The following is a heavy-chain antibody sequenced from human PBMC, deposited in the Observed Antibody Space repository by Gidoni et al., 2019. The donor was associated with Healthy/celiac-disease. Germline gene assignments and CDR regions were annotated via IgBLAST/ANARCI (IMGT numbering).Heavy chain of an antibody. Sequence: QVQLVQSWVEVKKPGCSVKVSCKAPGGTFRRYAFSWVRQAPGQGLEWMGGSIPIFGTANYAQKFQGRVTITADESTSTAYMELSSLRSEDTAVYYCARVQDSSGWVTPDYGFDYWGQGTLVTVSS. CDR1: GGTFRRYA. CDR3: ARVQDSSGWVTPDYGFDY. CDR2: SIPIFGTA. D-gene: IGHD6-19*01. J-gene: IGHJ4*02. V-gene: IGHV1-69*01.